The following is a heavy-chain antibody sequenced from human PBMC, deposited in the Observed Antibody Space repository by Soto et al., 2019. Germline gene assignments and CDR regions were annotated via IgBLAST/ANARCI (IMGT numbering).Heavy chain of an antibody. V-gene: IGHV1-18*04. Sequence: VASVKVSCKASGYTFTSYGITWVRQAPGQGLEWMGWISAHNGDTTYAQKFQGRVTMTTDTSTRTAYMELRSLRSDDTAVYFCARVRLSLFDYWGQGTMVTVFS. CDR2: ISAHNGDT. CDR1: GYTFTSYG. D-gene: IGHD3-10*01. J-gene: IGHJ4*02. CDR3: ARVRLSLFDY.